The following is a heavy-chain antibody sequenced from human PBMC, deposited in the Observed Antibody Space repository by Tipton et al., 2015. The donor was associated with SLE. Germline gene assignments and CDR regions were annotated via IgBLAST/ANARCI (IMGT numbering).Heavy chain of an antibody. V-gene: IGHV4-61*02. CDR3: ARGMLTWRGAIIGVDV. J-gene: IGHJ6*02. CDR1: GGSISSGSYY. D-gene: IGHD2-8*01. Sequence: TLSLTCTVPGGSISSGSYYWSWIRQPAGKGLEWIGRIYTSGSTNYNPSLKSRVAISVDPAKNQFSLKLTSVTAADTAVYYCARGMLTWRGAIIGVDVWGQGTSVNVSS. CDR2: IYTSGST.